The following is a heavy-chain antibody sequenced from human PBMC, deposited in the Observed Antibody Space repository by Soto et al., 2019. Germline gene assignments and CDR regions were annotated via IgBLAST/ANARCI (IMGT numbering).Heavy chain of an antibody. CDR3: AREGYPFDY. V-gene: IGHV3-48*02. CDR2: FSSSSSTI. D-gene: IGHD5-12*01. CDR1: GFTFSSYS. J-gene: IGHJ4*02. Sequence: EVQLVESGGGLVQPGGSLRLSCAASGFTFSSYSMNWVRQAPGKGLEWVSYFSSSSSTIYYADSVKGRFTISRDNAKNSLYLHMNSLRDEDTAVYYCAREGYPFDYWGQGTLVTVSS.